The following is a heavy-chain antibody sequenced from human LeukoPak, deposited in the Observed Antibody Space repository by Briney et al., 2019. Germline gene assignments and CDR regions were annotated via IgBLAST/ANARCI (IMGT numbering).Heavy chain of an antibody. CDR2: ISGSGGST. V-gene: IGHV3-23*01. D-gene: IGHD1-26*01. J-gene: IGHJ4*02. CDR1: GFTFSSYA. CDR3: AKRGSGSLAGY. Sequence: GGSLRLSCAASGFTFSSYAMSWVRQAPGKGLEWVSAISGSGGSTYYADSVKGRFTISRDNSKNTLYLQMNSLRVEDTAVYYCAKRGSGSLAGYWGQGTLVTVSS.